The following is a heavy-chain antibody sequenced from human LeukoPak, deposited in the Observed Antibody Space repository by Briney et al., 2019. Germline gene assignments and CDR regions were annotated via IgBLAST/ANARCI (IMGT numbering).Heavy chain of an antibody. J-gene: IGHJ4*02. Sequence: GGSLRLSCAASGFTFSSYAMSWVRQAPGKGLEWVSAISGSGGSTYYADSVKGRFTISRDNSKNTLYLQMNSLRAEDTAVYYCAKDYYGSGSYSHFDYWGQGTLVTVSS. CDR3: AKDYYGSGSYSHFDY. V-gene: IGHV3-23*01. CDR1: GFTFSSYA. CDR2: ISGSGGST. D-gene: IGHD3-10*01.